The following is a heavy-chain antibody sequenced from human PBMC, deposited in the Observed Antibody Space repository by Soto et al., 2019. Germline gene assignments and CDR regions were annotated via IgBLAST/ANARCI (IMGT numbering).Heavy chain of an antibody. Sequence: QLQLQESGSGLVKPSQTLSLTCAVSGGSISSGGYSWSWIRQPPGKGLEWIGYIYHSGSTYYNPSLKRRVTISGDRSKNQFSLKLSSVTAADPAVXXXAXXXXXXXXMAVWGQGTTVTVSS. V-gene: IGHV4-30-2*01. CDR3: AXXXXXXXXMAV. J-gene: IGHJ6*02. CDR1: GGSISSGGYS. CDR2: IYHSGST.